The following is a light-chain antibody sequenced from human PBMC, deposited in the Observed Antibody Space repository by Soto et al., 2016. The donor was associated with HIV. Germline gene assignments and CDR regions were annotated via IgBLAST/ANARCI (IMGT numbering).Light chain of an antibody. V-gene: IGLV3-21*04. CDR3: QVWLSSSDQWV. CDR1: NIGSES. CDR2: DDN. J-gene: IGLJ3*02. Sequence: SYVLTQSPSVSVAPRKTARITCGGNNIGSESVHWYQQKSGQAPVLLMYDDNDRPSGIPERFSGSNSENTATLTIDRVEVGDEADYYCQVWLSSSDQWVFGGGTQADRP.